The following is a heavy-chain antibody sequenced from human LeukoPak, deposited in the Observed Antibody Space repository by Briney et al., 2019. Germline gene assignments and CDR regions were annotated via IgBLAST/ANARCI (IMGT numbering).Heavy chain of an antibody. V-gene: IGHV4-39*01. Sequence: SETLSLTCTVSGGSISSSSYYWGWIRQPPGKGLEWIGSIYYSGSTYYNPSLKSRVTISVDTSKNQFSLKLSSVTAADTAVYYCARLRLKYFDYWGQGTLVTVSS. CDR3: ARLRLKYFDY. CDR1: GGSISSSSYY. D-gene: IGHD3-3*01. J-gene: IGHJ4*02. CDR2: IYYSGST.